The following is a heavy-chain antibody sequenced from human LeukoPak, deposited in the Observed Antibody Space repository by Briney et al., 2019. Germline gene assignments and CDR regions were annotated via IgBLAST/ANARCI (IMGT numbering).Heavy chain of an antibody. CDR2: ISSSSSTM. CDR1: GFTFSSYA. J-gene: IGHJ4*02. D-gene: IGHD1-26*01. Sequence: GGSLRLSCAASGFTFSSYAMHWVRQAPGKGLEWVAYISSSSSTMYYADSVKGRFTISRDNAKSSLYLQMNSLRDEDTAVYYCARRYSGIDYWGQGTLVTVSS. V-gene: IGHV3-48*02. CDR3: ARRYSGIDY.